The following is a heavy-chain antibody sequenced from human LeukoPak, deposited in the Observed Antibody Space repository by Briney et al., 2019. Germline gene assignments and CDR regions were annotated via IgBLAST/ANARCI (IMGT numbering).Heavy chain of an antibody. CDR2: INPNSGGT. J-gene: IGHJ4*02. V-gene: IGHV1-2*02. CDR1: GYTFTGYY. CDR3: ARDLQQWLANTDY. D-gene: IGHD6-19*01. Sequence: ASVKVSSEASGYTFTGYYMHWVRQAPGQGLEWMGWINPNSGGTNYAQKFQGRVTMTRDTSISTAYMELSRLRSDDTAVYYCARDLQQWLANTDYWGQGTLVTVSS.